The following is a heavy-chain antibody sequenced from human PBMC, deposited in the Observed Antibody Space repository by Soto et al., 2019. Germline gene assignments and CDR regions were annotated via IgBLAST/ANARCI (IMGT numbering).Heavy chain of an antibody. J-gene: IGHJ6*02. Sequence: KASETLSLTCTVSGGSISSGGYYWSWIRQHPGKGLEWIGYIYYSGSTYYNPSLKSRVTISVDTSKNQFSLKLSSVTAADTAVYYCARAKCSSTSCYAGIRLNYYYYYGMDVWGQGTTVTVSS. V-gene: IGHV4-31*03. CDR2: IYYSGST. CDR3: ARAKCSSTSCYAGIRLNYYYYYGMDV. D-gene: IGHD2-2*01. CDR1: GGSISSGGYY.